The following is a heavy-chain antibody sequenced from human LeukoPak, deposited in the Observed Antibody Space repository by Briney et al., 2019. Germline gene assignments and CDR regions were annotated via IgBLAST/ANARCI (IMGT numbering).Heavy chain of an antibody. CDR3: ARDPIRDGYTP. V-gene: IGHV4-34*01. CDR1: GGSLSGYY. J-gene: IGHJ5*02. Sequence: SETLSLTCAVCGGSLSGYYWSWIRQTPGKGLEWIGEINHSGSTNHNPSLKSRVTISVDTSKNQFSLKLSSVTAAETAVYYCARDPIRDGYTPWGQGTLVTVSS. D-gene: IGHD5-24*01. CDR2: INHSGST.